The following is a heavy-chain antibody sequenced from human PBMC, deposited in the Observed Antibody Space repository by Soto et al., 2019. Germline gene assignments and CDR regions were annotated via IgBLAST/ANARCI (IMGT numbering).Heavy chain of an antibody. CDR3: ARSAYYDILTGYPSYFDY. D-gene: IGHD3-9*01. V-gene: IGHV1-3*01. Sequence: QVQLVQSGAEVKKPGASVKVSCKASGYTFTSYAMHWVRQAPGQRLEGMGWINAGNGNTKYSQKFQGRVTITRDTSASTAYMELSSLRSEDTAVYYCARSAYYDILTGYPSYFDYWGQGTLVTVSS. CDR2: INAGNGNT. CDR1: GYTFTSYA. J-gene: IGHJ4*02.